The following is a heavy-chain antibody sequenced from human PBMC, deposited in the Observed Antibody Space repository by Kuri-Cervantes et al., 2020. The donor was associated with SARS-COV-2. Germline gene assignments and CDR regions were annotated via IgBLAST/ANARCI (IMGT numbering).Heavy chain of an antibody. D-gene: IGHD6-19*01. J-gene: IGHJ4*02. Sequence: GESLKISCKGSGYSFTSYWISWVRQMPGKGLEWMGRIDPSDSYTNYSPSFQGHVTISADKSISTAYLQWSSLKASDTAMYYCARRGYGSGWYEGDLDYWGQGNLVNVSS. CDR2: IDPSDSYT. CDR1: GYSFTSYW. CDR3: ARRGYGSGWYEGDLDY. V-gene: IGHV5-10-1*01.